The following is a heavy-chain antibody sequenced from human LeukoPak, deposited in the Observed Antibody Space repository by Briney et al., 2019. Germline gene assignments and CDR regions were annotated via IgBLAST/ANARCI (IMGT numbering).Heavy chain of an antibody. CDR1: GFSFSSYW. Sequence: PGGSLSLSCTVSGFSFSSYWMSWVRQAPGKGLERVANIEHDGSTKFYLDSVRGRFTISRDNAKKSLSLQMNSLRAEDTGVYYCAKDLDYAGKGLDSWGQGALVTVSS. V-gene: IGHV3-7*01. D-gene: IGHD4-23*01. CDR2: IEHDGSTK. J-gene: IGHJ4*02. CDR3: AKDLDYAGKGLDS.